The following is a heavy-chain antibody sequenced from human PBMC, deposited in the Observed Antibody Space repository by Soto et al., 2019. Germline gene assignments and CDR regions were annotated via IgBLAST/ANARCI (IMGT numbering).Heavy chain of an antibody. J-gene: IGHJ6*02. Sequence: PSETLSLTCYVSGGSFSSDSFIWSWVRQFPGKGLEWIGYINYSGTTYYNPSLRSRITMSVDTSKNQFSLNLSSVTAADTAVYYCARDHKWDGMDVWGQGTTVTVSS. V-gene: IGHV4-31*03. CDR3: ARDHKWDGMDV. CDR1: GGSFSSDSFI. D-gene: IGHD1-26*01. CDR2: INYSGTT.